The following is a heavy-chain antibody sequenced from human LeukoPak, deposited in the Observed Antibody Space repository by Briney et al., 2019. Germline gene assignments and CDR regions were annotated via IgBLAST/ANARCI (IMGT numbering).Heavy chain of an antibody. V-gene: IGHV3-9*01. D-gene: IGHD2-21*02. CDR1: GFTVDDYA. CDR2: ISWNSGNI. J-gene: IGHJ4*02. CDR3: AKGGGRGTGRACCGGDCYYFDH. Sequence: GRSLRLSCEAPGFTVDDYAMHWVRQAPGKGLEWVAGISWNSGNIGYADSGKGRFTICTDNSKKSLYLQMKSLRAEDTALYYCAKGGGRGTGRACCGGDCYYFDHWGQGTLVTVSS.